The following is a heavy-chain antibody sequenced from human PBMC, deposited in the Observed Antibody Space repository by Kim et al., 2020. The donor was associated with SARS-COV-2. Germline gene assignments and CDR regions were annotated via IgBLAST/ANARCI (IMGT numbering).Heavy chain of an antibody. D-gene: IGHD6-13*01. V-gene: IGHV4-61*01. J-gene: IGHJ4*02. CDR1: GGSVSSGSYY. CDR3: AGAAGTF. CDR2: IYYSGST. Sequence: SETLSLTCTVSGGSVSSGSYYWSWIRQPPGKGLEWIGYIYYSGSTNYNPSLKSRVTISVDTSKNQFSLKLSSVTAADTAVYYCAGAAGTFWGQGTLVTVSS.